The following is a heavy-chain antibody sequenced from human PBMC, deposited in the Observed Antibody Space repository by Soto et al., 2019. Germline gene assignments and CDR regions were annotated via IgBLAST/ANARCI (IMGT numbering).Heavy chain of an antibody. J-gene: IGHJ1*01. CDR1: GFTFSSYW. CDR2: ISTDASST. CDR3: ARLPNKSPQN. Sequence: EVQLVESGGGLVQPGGSLRLSCAASGFTFSSYWMHWVRQAPGKGLVWVSSISTDASSTSYADPVKGRFTISRDNAKNTLCLQTNSVRAEDTAVYYCARLPNKSPQNWGQGTLVIVSP. V-gene: IGHV3-74*01.